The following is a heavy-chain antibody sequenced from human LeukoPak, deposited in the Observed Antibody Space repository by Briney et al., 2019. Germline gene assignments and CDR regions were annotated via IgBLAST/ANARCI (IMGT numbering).Heavy chain of an antibody. CDR1: GYTFTSYY. Sequence: ASVKVSCKASGYTFTSYYMHWVRQAPGQGLEWMGWINPNSGGTNYAQKFQGRVTMTRDTSISTAYMELSRLRSDDTAVYYCARDPQTYCSSTSCLNWFDPWGQGTLVTVSS. CDR3: ARDPQTYCSSTSCLNWFDP. D-gene: IGHD2-2*01. J-gene: IGHJ5*02. V-gene: IGHV1-2*02. CDR2: INPNSGGT.